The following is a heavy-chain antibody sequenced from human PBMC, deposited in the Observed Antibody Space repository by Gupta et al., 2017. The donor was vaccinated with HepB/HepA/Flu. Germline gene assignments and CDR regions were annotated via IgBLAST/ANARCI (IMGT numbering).Heavy chain of an antibody. CDR1: GFTFSSYE. CDR3: ARDWKRRDGYNFFDY. Sequence: EVQLVESGGGLVQPGGSLRLSCAASGFTFSSYEMNWVRQAPGKGLEWVSYISSSGSTIYYADSVKGRFTISRDNAKNSLYLQMNSLRAEDTAVYYCARDWKRRDGYNFFDYWGQGTLVTVSS. V-gene: IGHV3-48*03. CDR2: ISSSGSTI. J-gene: IGHJ4*02. D-gene: IGHD5-24*01.